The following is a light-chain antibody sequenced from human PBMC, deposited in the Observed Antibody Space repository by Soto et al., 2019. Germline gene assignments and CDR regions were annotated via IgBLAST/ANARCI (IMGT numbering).Light chain of an antibody. CDR1: QSVSSY. CDR3: QQSSNWPLT. V-gene: IGKV3-11*01. CDR2: DAS. Sequence: EIVLTQSPATLSLSPGEGATLSCRASQSVSSYLAWYHQKPGQAPRLLIYDASNRATGIPARFSGSGSGTDFTLTISSLEPADFAVYYCQQSSNWPLTFGGGTKVEIK. J-gene: IGKJ4*01.